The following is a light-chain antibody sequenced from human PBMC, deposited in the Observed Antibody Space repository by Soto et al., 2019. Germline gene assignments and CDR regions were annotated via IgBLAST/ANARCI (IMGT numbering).Light chain of an antibody. V-gene: IGKV1-5*03. CDR3: QQYNSYRFT. Sequence: DIQMTQSPSTLSAPVEARATITARPSKIISSCLAGYQQKPGKAPKLLIYKESSLESGVPSRFSGSGSGTEFTLTISSLQPDDFATYYCQQYNSYRFTFGGGTKVEIK. J-gene: IGKJ4*01. CDR1: KIISSC. CDR2: KES.